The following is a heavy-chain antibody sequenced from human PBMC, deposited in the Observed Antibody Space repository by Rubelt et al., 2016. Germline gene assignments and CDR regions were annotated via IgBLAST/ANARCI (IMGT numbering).Heavy chain of an antibody. CDR1: GGSFSRYY. D-gene: IGHD1-14*01. V-gene: IGHV4-34*11. Sequence: QVQLQQWGAGLLKPSETLSLTCAVYGGSFSRYYWNWIRQPPGKGLEWIGYIYYSGSTNYNPSLKSRVTISVDTSKNQFSLKLGSGTAADTAVYYCARVSSLHRHSDSWGQGTLVTVSS. J-gene: IGHJ4*02. CDR2: IYYSGST. CDR3: ARVSSLHRHSDS.